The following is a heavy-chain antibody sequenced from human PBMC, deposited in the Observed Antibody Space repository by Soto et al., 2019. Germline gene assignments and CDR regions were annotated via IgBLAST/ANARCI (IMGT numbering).Heavy chain of an antibody. CDR2: IGIGSSTK. D-gene: IGHD3-22*01. CDR1: GFTFRNYG. V-gene: IGHV3-48*01. CDR3: ARDQLYYNDISGRPLNTFDV. J-gene: IGHJ3*01. Sequence: GGSLRLSCAASGFTFRNYGMNWVRQAPGKGLEWVSYIGIGSSTKYYADSVKGRFTISRDNAKNSLYLQMNSLRAEDTAVYYCARDQLYYNDISGRPLNTFDVWGQGTMVTVSS.